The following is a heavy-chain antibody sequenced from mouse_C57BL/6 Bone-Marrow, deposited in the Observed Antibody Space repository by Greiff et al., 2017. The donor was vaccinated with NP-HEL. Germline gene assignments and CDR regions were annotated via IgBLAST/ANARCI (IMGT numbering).Heavy chain of an antibody. V-gene: IGHV1-64*01. CDR3: ARGYYGSSGYFDV. CDR2: IHPNSGST. Sequence: QVQLQQPGAELVKPGASVKLSYKASGYTFTSYWMHWVKQRPGQGLEWIGMIHPNSGSTNYNEKFKRKGTLTVDKSSSTAYMQLSSLTSEDSAVYYCARGYYGSSGYFDVWGTGTTVTVSS. D-gene: IGHD1-1*01. CDR1: GYTFTSYW. J-gene: IGHJ1*03.